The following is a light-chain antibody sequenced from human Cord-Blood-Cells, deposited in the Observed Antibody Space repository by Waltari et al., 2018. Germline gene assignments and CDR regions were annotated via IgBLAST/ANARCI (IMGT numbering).Light chain of an antibody. Sequence: IVLTHSQGTLSLSPGESATLSCSASQSVSSSYLAWYQQKPGQAPRLLISGASSRATGIPDRFSGSGSGTDFTLTISRLEPEDFAVYYCQQYGSSPLTFGGGTKVEIK. J-gene: IGKJ4*01. CDR2: GAS. V-gene: IGKV3-20*01. CDR1: QSVSSSY. CDR3: QQYGSSPLT.